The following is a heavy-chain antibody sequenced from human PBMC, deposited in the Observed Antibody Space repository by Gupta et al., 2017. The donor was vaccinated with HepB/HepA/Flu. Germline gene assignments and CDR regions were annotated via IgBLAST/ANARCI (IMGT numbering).Heavy chain of an antibody. J-gene: IGHJ6*04. Sequence: HQAPGQGLEWMGWINAGKGNTKYAQKFRDRVTITTDTSATTAYKDLSSLRSEDSAVYYCARGDPNVYYYYGMDDWGEGTTVTVSS. CDR3: ARGDPNVYYYYGMDD. V-gene: IGHV1-3*01. CDR2: INAGKGNT. D-gene: IGHD3-16*01.